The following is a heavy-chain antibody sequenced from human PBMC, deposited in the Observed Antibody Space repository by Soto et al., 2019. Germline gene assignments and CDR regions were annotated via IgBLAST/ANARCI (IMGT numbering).Heavy chain of an antibody. Sequence: EVQLVESGGGLVQPGGSLRLSCAVSGFTFSSDWMHWVREAPGKGLVWVSRINSDGSSTSYADSVKGRFTISSDNAKNTLYLQMNSVRAEFTDVYHYASTLVTGYWGQRPLVTVSS. V-gene: IGHV3-74*01. CDR1: GFTFSSDW. CDR3: ASTLVTGY. CDR2: INSDGSST. D-gene: IGHD1-20*01. J-gene: IGHJ4*02.